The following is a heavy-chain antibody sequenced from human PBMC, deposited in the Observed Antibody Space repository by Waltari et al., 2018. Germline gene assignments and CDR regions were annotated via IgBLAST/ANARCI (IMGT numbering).Heavy chain of an antibody. CDR3: ATTVVATIIY. V-gene: IGHV4-39*07. CDR1: GGSISSSSYY. CDR2: IYYSGST. Sequence: QLQLQESCPGLLKPSETLSRTCTVSGGSISSSSYYLGWIRQPPGKGLEWIGSIYYSGSTYYNPSLKSRVTISVDTSKNQFSLKLSSVTAADTAVYYCATTVVATIIYWGQGTLVTVSS. D-gene: IGHD5-12*01. J-gene: IGHJ4*02.